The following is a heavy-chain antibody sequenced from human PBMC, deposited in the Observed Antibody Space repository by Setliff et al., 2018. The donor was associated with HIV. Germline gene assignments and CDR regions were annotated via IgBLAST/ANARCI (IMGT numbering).Heavy chain of an antibody. D-gene: IGHD6-13*01. CDR2: IYSGGTT. J-gene: IGHJ6*03. Sequence: GGSLRLSCAASGFTVSRYYMSWVRQAPGKGLEWVSIIYSGGTTYYADSVKGRFIISRHNPNNTLYLQMNSLRAEDSAMYYCARDRGRGMAPSGILDYYYMDVWGKGTTVTVSS. CDR1: GFTVSRYY. CDR3: ARDRGRGMAPSGILDYYYMDV. V-gene: IGHV3-53*04.